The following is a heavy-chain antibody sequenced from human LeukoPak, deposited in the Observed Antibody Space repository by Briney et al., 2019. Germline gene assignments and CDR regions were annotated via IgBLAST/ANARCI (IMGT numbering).Heavy chain of an antibody. Sequence: GGSLRLSCAASGFTFSSYGMHWVRQAPGKGLEWVAVISYDGSNKYYADSVKGRFTISRDNSKNTLYLQMNSLRAEDAAVYYCAKGGRLWFGELLYDYWGQGTLVTVSS. V-gene: IGHV3-30*18. J-gene: IGHJ4*02. D-gene: IGHD3-10*01. CDR2: ISYDGSNK. CDR3: AKGGRLWFGELLYDY. CDR1: GFTFSSYG.